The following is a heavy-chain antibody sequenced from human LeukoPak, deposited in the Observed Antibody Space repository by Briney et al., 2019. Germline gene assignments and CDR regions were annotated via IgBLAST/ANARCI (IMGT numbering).Heavy chain of an antibody. Sequence: GGSLRLSCAASGFTFSSYEMNWVRQAPGKGLEWVSYISSSGGTRYYADSVKGRFTISRDNAKNSLYLQMNSLRAEDTAVYYCARDAPWGIVGASRFDYWGQGTLVTVSS. J-gene: IGHJ4*02. CDR1: GFTFSSYE. V-gene: IGHV3-48*03. CDR2: ISSSGGTR. D-gene: IGHD1-26*01. CDR3: ARDAPWGIVGASRFDY.